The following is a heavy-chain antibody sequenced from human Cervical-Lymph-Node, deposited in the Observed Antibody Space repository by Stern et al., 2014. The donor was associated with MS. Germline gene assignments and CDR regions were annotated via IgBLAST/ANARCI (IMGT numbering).Heavy chain of an antibody. D-gene: IGHD5-12*01. Sequence: QLQLQESGPGLVKPSETLSLTCTVSGGFISRSSYYWAWIRQPPGKGLEWIGSIYYSGSTDYNPSLQNRITISVDTSRNPFSLKLPSVTAADTAIYYCARRELDGGFDLRYNWFDPWGQGTLVTVSS. V-gene: IGHV4-39*01. CDR3: ARRELDGGFDLRYNWFDP. CDR2: IYYSGST. J-gene: IGHJ5*02. CDR1: GGFISRSSYY.